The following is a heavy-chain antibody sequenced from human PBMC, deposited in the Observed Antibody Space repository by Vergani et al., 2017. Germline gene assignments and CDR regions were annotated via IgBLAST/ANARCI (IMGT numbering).Heavy chain of an antibody. Sequence: QVQLVQSGAEVKKPGASVKVSCKASGYTFTSYYMHWVRQAPGQGLEWMGWISAYNGNTNYAQKLQGRVTMTTDTSTSTAYMELSSLRSEDTAVYYCARGHDFWSGYYPHQPINYYYYMDVWGKGTTVTVSS. J-gene: IGHJ6*03. CDR1: GYTFTSYY. CDR3: ARGHDFWSGYYPHQPINYYYYMDV. CDR2: ISAYNGNT. D-gene: IGHD3-3*01. V-gene: IGHV1-18*04.